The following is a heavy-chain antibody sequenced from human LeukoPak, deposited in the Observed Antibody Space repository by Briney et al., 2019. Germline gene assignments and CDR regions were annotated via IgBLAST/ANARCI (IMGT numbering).Heavy chain of an antibody. CDR3: ARHPELYFFDY. D-gene: IGHD3-10*01. J-gene: IGHJ4*02. CDR1: GGSISSYY. V-gene: IGHV4-59*08. Sequence: SETLSLTCTVSGGSISSYYWSWIRQPPGKGLEWIGYIYYSGSTNYNPSLKSRVTISVDTSKNQFSLKLSSVTAADTAVYYCARHPELYFFDYWGQGTLVTVSS. CDR2: IYYSGST.